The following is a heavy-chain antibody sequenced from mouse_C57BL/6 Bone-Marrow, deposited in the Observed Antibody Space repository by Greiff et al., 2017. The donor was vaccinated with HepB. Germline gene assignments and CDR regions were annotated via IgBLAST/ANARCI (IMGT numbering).Heavy chain of an antibody. V-gene: IGHV1-39*01. D-gene: IGHD1-1*01. Sequence: VHVKQSGPELVKPGASVKISCKASGYSFTDYNMNWVKQSNGKSLEWIGVINPNYGTTSYNQKFKGKATLTVDQSSSTAYMKLNSLTSEDSAVYYCARSYYYGSSYGYFDYWGQGTTLTVSS. CDR3: ARSYYYGSSYGYFDY. CDR2: INPNYGTT. J-gene: IGHJ2*01. CDR1: GYSFTDYN.